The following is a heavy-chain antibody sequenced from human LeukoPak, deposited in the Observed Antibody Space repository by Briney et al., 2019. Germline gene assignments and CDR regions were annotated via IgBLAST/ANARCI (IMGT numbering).Heavy chain of an antibody. CDR1: ASTFTIHS. CDR2: KSYDGSNK. Sequence: PGRSLRPSCAASASTFTIHSMHCVRHAPGKWLEWEAVKSYDGSNKYYTDSAEGRFNISRENYKNTLYLQMNSLRAEDAAVYYCARGDVVLPAGIGLKVQHWGRGTLVTVSS. D-gene: IGHD2-2*01. J-gene: IGHJ1*01. CDR3: ARGDVVLPAGIGLKVQH. V-gene: IGHV3-30-3*01.